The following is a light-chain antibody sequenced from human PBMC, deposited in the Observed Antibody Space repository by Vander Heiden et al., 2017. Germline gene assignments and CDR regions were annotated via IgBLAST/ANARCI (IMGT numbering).Light chain of an antibody. CDR3: NSYTSSSTVV. Sequence: QSALTQPASVSGSPGQSITITCNGTSSDVGGYNYVSWYQQHPGKAAKLMIYEVSNRPSGVSNRFSGSKSGNTASLTISGLQAEDETDYYCNSYTSSSTVVFGGVTKLTVL. CDR1: SSDVGGYNY. J-gene: IGLJ2*01. CDR2: EVS. V-gene: IGLV2-14*01.